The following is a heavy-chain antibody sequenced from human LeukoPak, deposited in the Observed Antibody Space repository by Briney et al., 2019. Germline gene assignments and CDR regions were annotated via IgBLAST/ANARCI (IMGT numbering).Heavy chain of an antibody. Sequence: PGGSLRLSCAASGFNSNDYVMSWVRQAPGKGLEWVSSISGSGRSLYYADSIKGRFNIFRDNSKHILYLQMDSLRAEDTAIYYCATEVVYWGQGALVTVSS. J-gene: IGHJ4*02. CDR1: GFNSNDYV. CDR3: ATEVVY. CDR2: ISGSGRSL. V-gene: IGHV3-23*01.